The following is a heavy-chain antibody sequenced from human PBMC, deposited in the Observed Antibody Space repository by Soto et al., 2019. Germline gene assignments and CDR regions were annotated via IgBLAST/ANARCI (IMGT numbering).Heavy chain of an antibody. CDR3: ARHVRLERLKNYYYGMDV. Sequence: PSETLSLTCTVSGGSISSGNYYWSWIRQPPGKGLEWIGEINHSGSTNYNPSLKSRVTISVDTSKNQFSLKLSSVTAADTAVYYCARHVRLERLKNYYYGMDVWGQGTTVTVSS. V-gene: IGHV4-39*01. J-gene: IGHJ6*02. D-gene: IGHD1-1*01. CDR2: INHSGST. CDR1: GGSISSGNYY.